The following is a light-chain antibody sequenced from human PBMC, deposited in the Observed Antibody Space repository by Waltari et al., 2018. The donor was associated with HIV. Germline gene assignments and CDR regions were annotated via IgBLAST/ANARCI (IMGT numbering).Light chain of an antibody. CDR1: NIGSKS. Sequence: SYVLNQPPSVSVAPGQTARSPCGGNNIGSKSVHWYQQKPGKAPVLVVYDDFDRPSGIPDLFSGSNSGNTATLSISRVEVVDKADYHCQVWDRSSDHYVVGPGTKVTVL. J-gene: IGLJ1*01. CDR3: QVWDRSSDHYV. V-gene: IGLV3-21*02. CDR2: DDF.